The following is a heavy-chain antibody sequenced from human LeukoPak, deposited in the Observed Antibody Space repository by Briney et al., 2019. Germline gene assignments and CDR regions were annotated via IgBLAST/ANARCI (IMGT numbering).Heavy chain of an antibody. J-gene: IGHJ4*02. CDR3: ARDFWRGYYDPFDY. Sequence: PGGSLRLSCAASGFTFSSYSMNWVRQAPGKGLEWVSYISSSSVTIYYADSVKGRFTISRDNAKNSLYLQMNSLRAEDTAVYYCARDFWRGYYDPFDYWGQGTLVTVSS. V-gene: IGHV3-48*04. CDR1: GFTFSSYS. D-gene: IGHD3-3*01. CDR2: ISSSSVTI.